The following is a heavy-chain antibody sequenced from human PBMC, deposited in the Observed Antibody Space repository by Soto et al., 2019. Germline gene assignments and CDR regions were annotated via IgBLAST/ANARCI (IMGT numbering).Heavy chain of an antibody. CDR1: GFTLRNYA. CDR2: ISGSGGST. J-gene: IGHJ4*02. V-gene: IGHV3-23*01. D-gene: IGHD3-16*01. CDR3: AKTYYGYFDY. Sequence: EVQLLESGGGLVQPGGSLRLSGAASGFTLRNYAMSWVRQAPGKGLEWVSAISGSGGSTYYADSVKGRFTISRDNSKNTLYLQMNSLRADDTAVYYCAKTYYGYFDYWGQGTLVTVSS.